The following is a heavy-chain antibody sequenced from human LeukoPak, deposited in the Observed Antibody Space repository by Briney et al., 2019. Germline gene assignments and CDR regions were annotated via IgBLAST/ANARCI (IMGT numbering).Heavy chain of an antibody. CDR1: GGSINSYY. J-gene: IGHJ1*01. CDR3: ARGQGSHSSNLVH. V-gene: IGHV4-59*01. CDR2: IYYSGTT. D-gene: IGHD6-13*01. Sequence: SETLSLTCTVSGGSINSYYWRWIRQPPEEGLEWIGYIYYSGTTNYSPSLKSRVTISIDTPKNQFSLKLTSVTAADTAVYFCARGQGSHSSNLVHWGQGTLVSVCS.